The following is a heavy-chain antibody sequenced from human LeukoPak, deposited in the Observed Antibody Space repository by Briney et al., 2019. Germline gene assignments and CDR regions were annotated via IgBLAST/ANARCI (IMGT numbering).Heavy chain of an antibody. CDR2: IYYSGST. D-gene: IGHD3-22*01. CDR1: GGSISSSSYY. Sequence: SEALSLTCTVSGGSISSSSYYWGWIRQPPGKGLEWIGSIYYSGSTYYNPSLKSRVTISVDTSKNQFSLKLSSVTAADTAVYYCARLGIVVVTPYWGQGTLVTVSS. J-gene: IGHJ4*02. CDR3: ARLGIVVVTPY. V-gene: IGHV4-39*01.